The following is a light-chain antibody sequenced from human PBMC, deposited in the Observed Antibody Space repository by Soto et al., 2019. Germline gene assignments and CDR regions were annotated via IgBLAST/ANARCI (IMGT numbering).Light chain of an antibody. J-gene: IGKJ5*01. CDR3: QQYDGLPT. CDR2: DAS. Sequence: DIQMTQSPSSLSASVGDRVAMTCQASQDISNYLNWYQQKPGKAPKVLIYDASNLGTGVPSRFSGSGSGTDFTFSISSLQPEDVATYYCQQYDGLPTFGQGTRLEIK. CDR1: QDISNY. V-gene: IGKV1-33*01.